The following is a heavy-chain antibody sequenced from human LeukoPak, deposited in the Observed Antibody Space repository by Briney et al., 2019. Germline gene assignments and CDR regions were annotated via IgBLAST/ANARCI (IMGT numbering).Heavy chain of an antibody. CDR1: GYTFSNYW. CDR3: ARVPYSISSMEY. CDR2: NYPYDSDT. V-gene: IGHV5-51*01. Sequence: GEPLKISFKSFGYTFSNYWIGLVRQMPGKGLEWVGINYPYDSDTRYSPSFEGQASISADKSISTAYLQWSSLKASDTAMYYCARVPYSISSMEYSGQGTLVTVSS. J-gene: IGHJ4*02. D-gene: IGHD6-6*01.